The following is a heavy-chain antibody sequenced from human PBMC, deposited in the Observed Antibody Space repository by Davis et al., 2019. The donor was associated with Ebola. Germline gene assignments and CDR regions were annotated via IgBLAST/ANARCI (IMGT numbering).Heavy chain of an antibody. D-gene: IGHD3-10*01. CDR1: VITFSSYA. Sequence: GESLKISCTDSVITFSSYAMTWVRQAPGKGLEWVSVIYSGGSTYYADSVKGRFTISRDNSKNTLYLQMNSLRAEDTAVYYCWVHGSGSGVWGKGTTVTVSS. CDR2: IYSGGST. V-gene: IGHV3-53*01. CDR3: WVHGSGSGV. J-gene: IGHJ6*03.